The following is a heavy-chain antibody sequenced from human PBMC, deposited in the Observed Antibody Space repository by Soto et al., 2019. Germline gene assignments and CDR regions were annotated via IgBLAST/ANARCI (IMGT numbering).Heavy chain of an antibody. CDR2: ISAYNGNT. J-gene: IGHJ4*02. Sequence: ASVKVSCKASGYTFTSYGLNWVRQAPGQGLEWMGWISAYNGNTNYAQKFQRRVIMTTDTSPSTAYLELRSLRSDDTAVYYCARGRSYSVAHLDYWGQGSLVTVSS. CDR1: GYTFTSYG. D-gene: IGHD3-10*01. V-gene: IGHV1-18*01. CDR3: ARGRSYSVAHLDY.